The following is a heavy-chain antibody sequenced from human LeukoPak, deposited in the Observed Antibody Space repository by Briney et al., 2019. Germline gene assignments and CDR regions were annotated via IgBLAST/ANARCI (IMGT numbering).Heavy chain of an antibody. Sequence: GGSLRLSCAASGFTFSSYAISWVRQAPGKGLEWVPAISGSGGSTYYADSVKGRFTISRDNSKNTLYLQMNSLRAEDTAVYYCAKDMESSSSWYHSGFDPWGQGTLVTVSS. CDR3: AKDMESSSSWYHSGFDP. J-gene: IGHJ5*02. CDR2: ISGSGGST. V-gene: IGHV3-23*01. D-gene: IGHD6-13*01. CDR1: GFTFSSYA.